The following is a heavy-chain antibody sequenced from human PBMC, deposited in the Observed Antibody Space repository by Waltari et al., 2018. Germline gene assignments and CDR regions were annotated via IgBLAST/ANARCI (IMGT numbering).Heavy chain of an antibody. CDR1: GLTFSSYC. CDR3: AKSGVLSDFDY. J-gene: IGHJ4*02. D-gene: IGHD3-10*01. CDR2: ISYDGSNK. Sequence: QVQLVESGGGVVQPGRSLRLYCAAAGLTFSSYCMHWVRQAPGKGLEWVAVISYDGSNKYYADSVKGRFTISRDNSKNTLYLQMNSLRAEDTAVYYCAKSGVLSDFDYWGQGTLVTVSS. V-gene: IGHV3-30*18.